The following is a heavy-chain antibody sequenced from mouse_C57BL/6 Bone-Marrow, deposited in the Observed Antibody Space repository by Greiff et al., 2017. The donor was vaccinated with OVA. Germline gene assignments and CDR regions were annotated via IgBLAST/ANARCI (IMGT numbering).Heavy chain of an antibody. CDR1: GYTFTSYW. V-gene: IGHV1-53*01. CDR2: INPSNGGT. Sequence: QVQLQQPGTELVKPGASVKLSCKASGYTFTSYWMHWVKQRPGQGLEWIGNINPSNGGTNYNEKFKSKATLTVDKSSSTAYMQLSSLTSDDSAVYYCARGGSYYSNYFDYWGQGTTLTVSS. CDR3: ARGGSYYSNYFDY. D-gene: IGHD2-5*01. J-gene: IGHJ2*01.